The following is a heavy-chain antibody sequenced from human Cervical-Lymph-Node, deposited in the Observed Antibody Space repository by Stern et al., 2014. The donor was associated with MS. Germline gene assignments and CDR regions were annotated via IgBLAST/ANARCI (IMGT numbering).Heavy chain of an antibody. J-gene: IGHJ6*02. CDR2: LDWDGDK. Sequence: QVTLRESGPALVKLTQTLTLTCTFSGFSLNTSGMCVSWIRQPPGKALEWLALLDWDGDKCYTTSLKTRLTISKDTSKNQVVLSMTNMDPVDTATYYCARIQVDDSSGWYRYYYGMDVWGQGTTVTVSS. CDR1: GFSLNTSGMC. CDR3: ARIQVDDSSGWYRYYYGMDV. D-gene: IGHD6-19*01. V-gene: IGHV2-70*01.